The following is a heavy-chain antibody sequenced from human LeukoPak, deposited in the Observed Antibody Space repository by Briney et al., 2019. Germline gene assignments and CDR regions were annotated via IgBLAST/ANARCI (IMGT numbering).Heavy chain of an antibody. CDR3: ARGGWPARPFDY. Sequence: SETLSLTCAVYGGSFSGYYWSWIRQPPGKGLEWIGEINHSRSTNYNPSLKSRVTISVDTSRNQFSLKLSSVTAADTAVYYCARGGWPARPFDYWGQGTLVTVSS. V-gene: IGHV4-34*01. J-gene: IGHJ4*02. CDR1: GGSFSGYY. CDR2: INHSRST.